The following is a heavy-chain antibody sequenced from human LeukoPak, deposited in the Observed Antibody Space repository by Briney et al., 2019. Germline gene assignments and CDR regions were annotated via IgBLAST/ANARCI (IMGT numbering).Heavy chain of an antibody. V-gene: IGHV3-23*01. D-gene: IGHD3-22*01. J-gene: IGHJ5*02. CDR2: ISGSGGST. Sequence: PGGSLRLSCAASGFTFSNYAMSWVRQAPGKGLEWVSVISGSGGSTYYVDSVQGRFTISRDNARNTLYLQMNSLRAEDTAVYYCARWYYYETSGLYYGSFDNWGQGTLVTVSS. CDR1: GFTFSNYA. CDR3: ARWYYYETSGLYYGSFDN.